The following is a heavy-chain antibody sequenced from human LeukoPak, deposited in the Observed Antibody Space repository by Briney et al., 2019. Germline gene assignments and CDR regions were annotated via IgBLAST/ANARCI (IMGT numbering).Heavy chain of an antibody. CDR1: GFTFSSYW. CDR2: INHNGNVN. D-gene: IGHD1-14*01. Sequence: AGGSLRLSCAASGFTFSSYWMNWARQAPGKGLEWVASINHNGNVNYYVDSVKGRFTISRDNAKNSLYLQMNSLRAEDTAVYYCARSPPDRASGLFDYWGQGTLVTVSS. CDR3: ARSPPDRASGLFDY. J-gene: IGHJ4*02. V-gene: IGHV3-7*01.